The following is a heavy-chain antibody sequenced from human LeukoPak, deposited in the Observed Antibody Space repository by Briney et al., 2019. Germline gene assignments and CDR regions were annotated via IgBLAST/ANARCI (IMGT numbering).Heavy chain of an antibody. V-gene: IGHV1-18*01. Sequence: GASVKVSCKASGYTFTSYGISWVRRAPGQGLEWMGWISAYNGNTNYAQKLQGRVTMTTDTSTSTAYMELRSLRSDDTAVYYCARDRRDFYDFWSGYFNWGQGTLVTASS. D-gene: IGHD3-3*01. CDR2: ISAYNGNT. CDR1: GYTFTSYG. J-gene: IGHJ4*02. CDR3: ARDRRDFYDFWSGYFN.